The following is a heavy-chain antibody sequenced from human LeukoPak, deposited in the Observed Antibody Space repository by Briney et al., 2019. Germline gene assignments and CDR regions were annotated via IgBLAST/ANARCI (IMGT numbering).Heavy chain of an antibody. V-gene: IGHV1-2*04. D-gene: IGHD2-21*02. CDR1: GGTFSSYA. J-gene: IGHJ5*02. Sequence: ASVKVSCKASGGTFSSYAISWVRQAPGQGLEWMGWINPNSGGTNYAQKFQGWVTMTRDTSISTAYMELSRLRSDDTAVYYCARGGHIVVVTAINNWFDPWGQGTLVTVSS. CDR2: INPNSGGT. CDR3: ARGGHIVVVTAINNWFDP.